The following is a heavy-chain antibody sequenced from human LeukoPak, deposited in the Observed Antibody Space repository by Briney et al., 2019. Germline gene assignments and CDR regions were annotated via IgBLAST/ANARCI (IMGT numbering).Heavy chain of an antibody. CDR3: ARARMATIRGYYFDY. CDR2: IYYSGST. Sequence: SETLSLTCTVSGGSISSYYWSWIRQSPGKGLEWIGYIYYSGSTNYNPSLKSRVTISVDTSKNQFSLKLSSVTAADTAVYYCARARMATIRGYYFDYWGQGTLVTVSS. CDR1: GGSISSYY. J-gene: IGHJ4*02. D-gene: IGHD5-24*01. V-gene: IGHV4-59*01.